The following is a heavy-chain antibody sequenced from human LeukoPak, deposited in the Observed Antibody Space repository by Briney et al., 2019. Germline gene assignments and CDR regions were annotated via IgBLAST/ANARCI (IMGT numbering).Heavy chain of an antibody. CDR3: ARRRGLTFDY. CDR1: GGSISSYY. J-gene: IGHJ4*02. Sequence: SETLSLTCTVSGGSISSYYWSWIRQPPGKGLEWIGYIYYSGSTNYNPSLKSRVTISVKTSKNQFSLKLSSVTAADTAVYYCARRRGLTFDYWGQGTLVTVSS. D-gene: IGHD1-26*01. V-gene: IGHV4-59*12. CDR2: IYYSGST.